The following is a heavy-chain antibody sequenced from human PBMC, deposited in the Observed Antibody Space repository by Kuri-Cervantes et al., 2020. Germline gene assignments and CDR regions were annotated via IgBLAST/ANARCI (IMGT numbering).Heavy chain of an antibody. V-gene: IGHV3-21*04. CDR2: ISSSSSYI. CDR3: ASLMSSSYFDY. Sequence: GESLKISCAASGFTFSSYSMNWVRQAPGKGLEWVSSISSSSSYIYYADSVKGRFTISRDNSQNTLYLQMNSLRVEDTAIYYCASLMSSSYFDYWGQGILVTVSS. D-gene: IGHD6-6*01. J-gene: IGHJ4*02. CDR1: GFTFSSYS.